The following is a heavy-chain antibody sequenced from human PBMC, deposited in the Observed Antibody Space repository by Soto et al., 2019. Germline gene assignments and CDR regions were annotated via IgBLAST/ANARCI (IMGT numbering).Heavy chain of an antibody. CDR2: INHSGST. J-gene: IGHJ4*02. Sequence: SETLSLTCAVYGGSFSGYYWSWIRQPPGKGLEWIGEINHSGSTNYNPSLKSRVTISVDTSKNQFSLKLSSVTAADTAVYYCARHRGEMVRGVMDYWGQGTLVTV. CDR3: ARHRGEMVRGVMDY. V-gene: IGHV4-34*01. D-gene: IGHD3-10*01. CDR1: GGSFSGYY.